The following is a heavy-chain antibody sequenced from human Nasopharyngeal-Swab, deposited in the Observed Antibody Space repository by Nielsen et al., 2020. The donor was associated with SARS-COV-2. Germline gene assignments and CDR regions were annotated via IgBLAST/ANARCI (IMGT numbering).Heavy chain of an antibody. CDR3: VKDLRGKYAFEI. CDR1: GFTFSTYT. Sequence: EGSLRLSCAASGFTFSTYTMHWVRQAPGKGLEYVSTINDYEDRLYYAESVKGRFTISRDNSKNTLYLQMTSLRTEDTAVYWCVKDLRGKYAFEIWGQGTLVTVSS. D-gene: IGHD3-16*01. J-gene: IGHJ3*02. CDR2: INDYEDRL. V-gene: IGHV3-64D*06.